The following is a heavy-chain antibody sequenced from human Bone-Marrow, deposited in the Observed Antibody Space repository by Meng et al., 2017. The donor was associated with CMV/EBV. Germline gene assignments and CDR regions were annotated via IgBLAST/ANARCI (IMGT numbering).Heavy chain of an antibody. CDR3: APKPGIAVAGTDY. J-gene: IGHJ4*02. D-gene: IGHD6-19*01. CDR1: GSIFSNAW. CDR2: IKSKSDGGTT. V-gene: IGHV3-15*01. Sequence: GESLKIYCAASGSIFSNAWRSWVRQAPGKVLEWVGRIKSKSDGGTTDYAAPVEGRFTISRDDSKNTLYLQMNSLKIEDTAVYYCAPKPGIAVAGTDYWGQGTLVTVSS.